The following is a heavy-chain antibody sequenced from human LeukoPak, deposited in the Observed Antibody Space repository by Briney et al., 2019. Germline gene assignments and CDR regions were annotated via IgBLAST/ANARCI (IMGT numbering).Heavy chain of an antibody. CDR1: GGSISSGGYY. D-gene: IGHD3-22*01. Sequence: SQTLSLTCTVSGGSISSGGYYWSWIRQHPGKGLEWIGYIYYSGSTYYNPSLKSRVTMSVDTSKNQFSLKLSSVTAADTAVYYCARDPAALGVYDSSGLDYSGQGTLVTVSS. V-gene: IGHV4-31*03. J-gene: IGHJ4*02. CDR3: ARDPAALGVYDSSGLDY. CDR2: IYYSGST.